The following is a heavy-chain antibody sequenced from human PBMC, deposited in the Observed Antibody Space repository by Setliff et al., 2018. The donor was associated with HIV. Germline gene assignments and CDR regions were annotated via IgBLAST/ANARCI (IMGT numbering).Heavy chain of an antibody. D-gene: IGHD2-15*01. Sequence: GGSLRLSCAASGFTLSSYPMSWVRQAPGKGLEWVSVISGSNTYYADSVKGRFTISRDNAKNSLYLQMNSLRAEDTAVYYCARSYCSGGSCYVFDIWGQGTMVTVSS. J-gene: IGHJ3*02. CDR1: GFTLSSYP. V-gene: IGHV3-23*01. CDR3: ARSYCSGGSCYVFDI. CDR2: ISGSNT.